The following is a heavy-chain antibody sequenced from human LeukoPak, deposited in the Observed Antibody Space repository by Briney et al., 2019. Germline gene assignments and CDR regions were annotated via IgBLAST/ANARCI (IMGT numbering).Heavy chain of an antibody. Sequence: GSSVKVSYKASGGTFSSYAISWVRQAPGQGLEWMGGIIPIFGTANYAQKFQGRVTITADESTSTAYMELSSLRSEDTAVYYCARDLASRMALPTLSDAFDIWGQGTMVTVSS. J-gene: IGHJ3*02. CDR1: GGTFSSYA. V-gene: IGHV1-69*01. D-gene: IGHD5-24*01. CDR3: ARDLASRMALPTLSDAFDI. CDR2: IIPIFGTA.